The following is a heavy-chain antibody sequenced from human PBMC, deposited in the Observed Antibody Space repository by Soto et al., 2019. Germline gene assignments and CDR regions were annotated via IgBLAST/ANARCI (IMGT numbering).Heavy chain of an antibody. D-gene: IGHD5-12*01. V-gene: IGHV3-9*01. J-gene: IGHJ4*02. CDR2: ISWNSGSI. CDR1: GFTFDDYA. CDR3: AKYMQHSGYDPQIDY. Sequence: EVQLVESGGRLVQPGRSVRLSCAASGFTFDDYAMHWVRQPPGKGLEWVSGISWNSGSITYADSVRGRFTISRDNAKNSLYLQINSLRGEDTAFYYCAKYMQHSGYDPQIDYWGQGTLVTVSS.